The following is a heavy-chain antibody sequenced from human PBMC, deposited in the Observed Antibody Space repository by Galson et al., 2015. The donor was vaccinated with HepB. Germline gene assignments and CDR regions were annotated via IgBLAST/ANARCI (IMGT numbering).Heavy chain of an antibody. Sequence: SETLSLTCAVSGYSISSSNWWGWIRQPPGKGLEWIGYIYYSGSTYYNPSLKGRVTMSVDTSKNQFSLKLSSVTAVDTAVYYCALNRGGYGDYRMFDYWGQGTLVTVSS. CDR1: GYSISSSNW. CDR3: ALNRGGYGDYRMFDY. V-gene: IGHV4-28*01. J-gene: IGHJ4*02. D-gene: IGHD4-17*01. CDR2: IYYSGST.